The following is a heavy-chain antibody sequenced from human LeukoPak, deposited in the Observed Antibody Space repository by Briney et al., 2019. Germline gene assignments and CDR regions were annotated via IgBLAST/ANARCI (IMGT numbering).Heavy chain of an antibody. D-gene: IGHD2-2*02. J-gene: IGHJ3*02. Sequence: GASVKVSCKASGHTFTGYYMHWVRQAPGQGLEWMGWINPNSDGTNYAQKFQGRVTMTRDTSISTAYMELSRLRSDDTAVYYCASPQLGYCSSTSCYNDAFDMWGQGTMVTVSS. V-gene: IGHV1-2*02. CDR1: GHTFTGYY. CDR2: INPNSDGT. CDR3: ASPQLGYCSSTSCYNDAFDM.